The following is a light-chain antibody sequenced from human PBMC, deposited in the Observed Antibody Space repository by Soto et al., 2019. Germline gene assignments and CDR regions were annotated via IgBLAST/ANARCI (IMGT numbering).Light chain of an antibody. J-gene: IGKJ1*01. CDR2: AAS. V-gene: IGKV1-27*01. CDR1: QGISND. Sequence: DIQMTQSPSSLSASIGDRVTISCRESQGISNDLAWYQQKPGKVPYLLIYAASTSHSGVPSRFRGSGSGTDFTLTISSLQPEDVATYYCQNYNSAPRTFGQGTKVDIK. CDR3: QNYNSAPRT.